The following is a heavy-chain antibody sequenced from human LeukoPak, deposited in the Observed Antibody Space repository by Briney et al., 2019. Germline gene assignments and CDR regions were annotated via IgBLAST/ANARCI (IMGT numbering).Heavy chain of an antibody. J-gene: IGHJ4*02. D-gene: IGHD3-3*01. CDR2: ISGSGGST. CDR3: AKDQPSEWSGINFDY. Sequence: GGSLRLSCVASGFTFSSYSMNWVRQAPGKGLEWVSAISGSGGSTYYADSVKGRFTISRDNSKNTLYLQMNSLRAEDTAVYYCAKDQPSEWSGINFDYWGQGTLVTVSS. V-gene: IGHV3-23*01. CDR1: GFTFSSYS.